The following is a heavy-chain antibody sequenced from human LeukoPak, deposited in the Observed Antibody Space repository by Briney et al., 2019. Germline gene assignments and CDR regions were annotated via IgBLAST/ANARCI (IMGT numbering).Heavy chain of an antibody. CDR1: GFTFSSYE. CDR2: ISSSGSTI. D-gene: IGHD5-18*01. CDR3: AKGSGIQLWFRKFDY. V-gene: IGHV3-48*03. J-gene: IGHJ4*02. Sequence: GGSLRLSCAASGFTFSSYEMNWVRQAPGKGLEWVSYISSSGSTIYYADSVKGRFTISRDNSKNTLYLQMNSLRAEDTAVYYCAKGSGIQLWFRKFDYWGQGTLVTVSS.